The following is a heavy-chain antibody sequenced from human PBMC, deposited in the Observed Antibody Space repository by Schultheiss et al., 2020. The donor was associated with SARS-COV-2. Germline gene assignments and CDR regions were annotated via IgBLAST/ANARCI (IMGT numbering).Heavy chain of an antibody. Sequence: GGSLRLSCAASGFTFSSYAMSWVRQAPGKGLEWVAVISYDGSNKYYADSVKGRFTISRDNSKNTLYLQMNSLRAEDTAVYYCARGPLARHIVVVPAAHAYSDVWGKGTTVTVSS. J-gene: IGHJ6*03. D-gene: IGHD2-2*01. CDR3: ARGPLARHIVVVPAAHAYSDV. V-gene: IGHV3-30*14. CDR2: ISYDGSNK. CDR1: GFTFSSYA.